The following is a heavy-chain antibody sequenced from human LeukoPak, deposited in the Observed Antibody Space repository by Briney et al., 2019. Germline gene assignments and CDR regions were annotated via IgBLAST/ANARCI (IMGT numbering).Heavy chain of an antibody. CDR2: IKQDGSEK. Sequence: GGSLRLSCAASGFTFSSYWMSWVRQAPGKGLEWVANIKQDGSEKYYVDSVKGRFTISRDNAKNSLYLQMNSLRAEDTAVYYCARDLAFGELFYFDYWGQGTLVTVSS. J-gene: IGHJ4*02. V-gene: IGHV3-7*01. CDR3: ARDLAFGELFYFDY. D-gene: IGHD3-10*01. CDR1: GFTFSSYW.